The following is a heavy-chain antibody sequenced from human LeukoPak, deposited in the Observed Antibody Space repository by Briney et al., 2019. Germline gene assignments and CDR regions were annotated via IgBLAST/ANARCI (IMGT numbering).Heavy chain of an antibody. D-gene: IGHD3-10*01. V-gene: IGHV3-23*01. CDR2: ISGSGGST. J-gene: IGHJ4*02. Sequence: GGSLRLSCVPSGFTFSSYAMSWVRQAPGKGLEWVSGISGSGGSTYYADSVKGRFTISRDNSKNTLYLQMNSLRAEDTAVYYCAKDVTMVRGVRYFDYWGQGTLVTVSS. CDR1: GFTFSSYA. CDR3: AKDVTMVRGVRYFDY.